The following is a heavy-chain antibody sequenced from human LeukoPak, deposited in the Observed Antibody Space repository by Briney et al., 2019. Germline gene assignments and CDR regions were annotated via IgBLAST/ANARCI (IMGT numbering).Heavy chain of an antibody. CDR2: INHSGST. J-gene: IGHJ2*01. Sequence: SETLSLTCAVYGGSFSGYYWSWIRQPPGKGLEWIGEINHSGSTNYNPSLKSRVTISVDTSKNQFSLKLSSVTAADTAVYYCARYEQQLRWYFDLWGRGTLVTVSS. V-gene: IGHV4-34*01. CDR3: ARYEQQLRWYFDL. CDR1: GGSFSGYY. D-gene: IGHD6-13*01.